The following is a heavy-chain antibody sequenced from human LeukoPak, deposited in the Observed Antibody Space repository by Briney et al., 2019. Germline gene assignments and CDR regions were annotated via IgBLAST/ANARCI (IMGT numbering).Heavy chain of an antibody. CDR2: FDPEDGET. V-gene: IGHV1-24*01. CDR3: ATGVAKYCSSTSCLDY. J-gene: IGHJ4*02. Sequence: GASVKVSCTVSGYTLTELSMHWVRQAPGKGLEWMGGFDPEDGETIYAQKFQGRVTMTEDTSTDTAYMELSSLRSEDTAVYYCATGVAKYCSSTSCLDYWGQGTLVTVSS. D-gene: IGHD2-2*01. CDR1: GYTLTELS.